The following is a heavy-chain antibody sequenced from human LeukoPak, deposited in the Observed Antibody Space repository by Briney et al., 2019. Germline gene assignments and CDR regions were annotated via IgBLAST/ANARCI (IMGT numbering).Heavy chain of an antibody. J-gene: IGHJ4*02. CDR3: ARGLRGFGESYYSDY. D-gene: IGHD3-10*01. V-gene: IGHV4-34*01. CDR2: INHSGST. Sequence: SETLSLTCAVYGGSFSGYYWSWIRQPPGKGLEWIGEINHSGSTNYNPSLKSRVTISVDTSKNQFSLKLSSVTAADTAVYYCARGLRGFGESYYSDYWGQGTLVTVSS. CDR1: GGSFSGYY.